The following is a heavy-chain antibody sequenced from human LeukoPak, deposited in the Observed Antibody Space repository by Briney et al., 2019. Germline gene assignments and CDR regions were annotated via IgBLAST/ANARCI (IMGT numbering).Heavy chain of an antibody. D-gene: IGHD5-18*01. J-gene: IGHJ6*02. CDR3: ARGSTAMVSRYYYYGMDV. V-gene: IGHV3-11*01. Sequence: TGGSLRLSCAASGFTFSDYYMSWIRQAPGKGLEWVSYISSSASTIYYADSVKGRFTISRDNAKNSLYLQMNSLRAEDTAVYYCARGSTAMVSRYYYYGMDVWGQGTTVTVSS. CDR1: GFTFSDYY. CDR2: ISSSASTI.